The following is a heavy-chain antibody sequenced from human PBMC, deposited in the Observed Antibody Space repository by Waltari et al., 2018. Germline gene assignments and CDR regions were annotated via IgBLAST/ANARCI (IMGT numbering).Heavy chain of an antibody. Sequence: QVQLQQWGAGLLNPSETLSPTCAVSGGSFSGYYWTWIRQPPGKGLEWIGEIYHSGRTNYNPSLKSRVRMSADTSKNQISLSLTSMTAADTAVYYCARGRIVGVTRWFDPWGQGTPVTVSS. D-gene: IGHD1-26*01. CDR1: GGSFSGYY. J-gene: IGHJ5*02. V-gene: IGHV4-34*01. CDR3: ARGRIVGVTRWFDP. CDR2: IYHSGRT.